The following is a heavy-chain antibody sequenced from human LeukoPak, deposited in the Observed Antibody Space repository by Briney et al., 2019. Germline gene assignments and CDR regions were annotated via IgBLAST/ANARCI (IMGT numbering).Heavy chain of an antibody. D-gene: IGHD4-17*01. V-gene: IGHV3-48*02. CDR3: ARGYYGDYVVDY. Sequence: GGSLRLSCAASGFTISSYAMNWVRQAPGKGLEWVSYISSSSSPINYADSVKGRFTISRDNAKNSLYLQMNSLRDEDTAVYYCARGYYGDYVVDYWGQGTLVTVSS. CDR1: GFTISSYA. J-gene: IGHJ4*02. CDR2: ISSSSSPI.